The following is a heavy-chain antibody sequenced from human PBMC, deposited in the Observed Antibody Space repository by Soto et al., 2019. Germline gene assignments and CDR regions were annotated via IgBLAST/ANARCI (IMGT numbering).Heavy chain of an antibody. V-gene: IGHV3-7*01. CDR1: GFSFSGYW. CDR2: IKEDGSER. J-gene: IGHJ6*03. Sequence: GSLRLSCAASGFSFSGYWMTWVRQAPGKGLEYVANIKEDGSERYYVNSVKGRFTISRDNSKNTVYLQMGSLRPEDMAVYYCARRARPDFYYMDVWGKGTTVTVSS. CDR3: ARRARPDFYYMDV. D-gene: IGHD6-6*01.